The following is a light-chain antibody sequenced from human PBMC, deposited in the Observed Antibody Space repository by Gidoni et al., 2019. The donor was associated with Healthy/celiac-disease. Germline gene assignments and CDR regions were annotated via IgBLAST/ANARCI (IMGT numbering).Light chain of an antibody. Sequence: QSALTQPASVSRSPGQSITISCTGTSSDVCGYNYVSWYQQHPGKAPKLMIYEVSNRPSGVSNRFSGSKSGNTASLTISGLQAEDEADYYCSSYTSSSTFWVFGGGTKLTVL. CDR1: SSDVCGYNY. CDR3: SSYTSSSTFWV. V-gene: IGLV2-14*01. CDR2: EVS. J-gene: IGLJ3*02.